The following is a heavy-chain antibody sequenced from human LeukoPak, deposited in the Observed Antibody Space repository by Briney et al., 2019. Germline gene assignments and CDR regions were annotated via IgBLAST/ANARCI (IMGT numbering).Heavy chain of an antibody. CDR3: ARGYCSSTSCYVRYYYYYYMDV. J-gene: IGHJ6*03. CDR1: GGSISSSSYY. V-gene: IGHV4-39*07. D-gene: IGHD2-2*01. CDR2: INHRGST. Sequence: SETLSLTCTVSGGSISSSSYYWSGTRHPPGKGLEWFGEINHRGSTHYNPSLKSRVTISVDTSKNQFSLKLSSVTAADTAVYYCARGYCSSTSCYVRYYYYYYMDVWGKGTTVTVSS.